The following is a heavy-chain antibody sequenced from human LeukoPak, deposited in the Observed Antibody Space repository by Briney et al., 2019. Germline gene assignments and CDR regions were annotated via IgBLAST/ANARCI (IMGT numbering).Heavy chain of an antibody. CDR3: ATGVSAAPGSMTFEF. CDR1: EFTLSSHA. D-gene: IGHD6-13*01. Sequence: LPGGSLRLSCAVSEFTLSSHAMNWVRQAPGEGLVWVSGISGTYYADSVKGRFTVSRDNSENTLYLHLNGLRVEDTAVYYCATGVSAAPGSMTFEFWGQGTLVTVSS. CDR2: ISGT. J-gene: IGHJ4*02. V-gene: IGHV3-23*01.